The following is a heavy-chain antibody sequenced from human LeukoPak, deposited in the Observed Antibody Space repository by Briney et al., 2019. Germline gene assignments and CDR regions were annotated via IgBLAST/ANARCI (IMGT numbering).Heavy chain of an antibody. CDR3: ATRGYYDSSGYYYFFDY. D-gene: IGHD3-22*01. CDR2: IYYTGSP. CDR1: GGSISGGGYY. V-gene: IGHV4-31*03. J-gene: IGHJ4*02. Sequence: SQTLSLTCTVSGGSISGGGYYWSWIRQHPGKGLEWIGYIYYTGSPYYNPSLKSRVTISVDTSKNQFSLKLSSVTAADTAVYYCATRGYYDSSGYYYFFDYWGQGTLVTVSS.